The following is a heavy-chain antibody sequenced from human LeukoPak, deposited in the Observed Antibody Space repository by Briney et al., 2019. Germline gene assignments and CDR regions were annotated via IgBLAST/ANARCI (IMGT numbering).Heavy chain of an antibody. CDR2: ISSSGSTI. V-gene: IGHV3-48*03. CDR3: ARVGSSGWYLQSWVGGWFDP. D-gene: IGHD6-19*01. Sequence: GGSLRLSCAASGFTFSSYEMNWVRQAPGKGLEWVSYISSSGSTIYYADSVKGRFTISRDSAKNSLYLQMNSLRAEDTAVYYCARVGSSGWYLQSWVGGWFDPWGQGTLVTVSS. J-gene: IGHJ5*02. CDR1: GFTFSSYE.